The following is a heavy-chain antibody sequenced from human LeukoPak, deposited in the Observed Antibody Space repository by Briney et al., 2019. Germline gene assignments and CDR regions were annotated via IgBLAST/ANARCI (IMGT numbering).Heavy chain of an antibody. CDR2: IWYDGSNK. D-gene: IGHD3-22*01. V-gene: IGHV3-33*01. J-gene: IGHJ4*02. CDR3: ARDRSYSSGYYGGSLDY. CDR1: GFTFSSYG. Sequence: GGSLRLSCAASGFTFSSYGMHWVRQASGKGLEWVAIIWYDGSNKHYADSVKGRFTISRDNSKNTLYLQMNSLRAEDTAVYYCARDRSYSSGYYGGSLDYWGQGTLVTVSS.